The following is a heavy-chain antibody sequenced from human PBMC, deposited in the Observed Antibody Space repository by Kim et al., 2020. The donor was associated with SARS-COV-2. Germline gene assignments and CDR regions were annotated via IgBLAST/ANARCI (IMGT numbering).Heavy chain of an antibody. Sequence: SCSSSIYYSDSVKGRFTIPRDNAKNSLYLQMNSLRDEDTAVYYCAGVVGYWGQGTLVTVSS. D-gene: IGHD3-10*01. J-gene: IGHJ4*02. V-gene: IGHV3-48*02. CDR3: AGVVGY. CDR2: SCSSSI.